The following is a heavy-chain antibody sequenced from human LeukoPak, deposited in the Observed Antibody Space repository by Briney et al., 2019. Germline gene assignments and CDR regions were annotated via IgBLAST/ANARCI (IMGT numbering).Heavy chain of an antibody. CDR2: ISSSSSYI. CDR1: GFTFSTYE. J-gene: IGHJ4*02. V-gene: IGHV3-21*01. D-gene: IGHD6-19*01. CDR3: ASGIAVAGPSV. Sequence: GGSLRLSCAASGFTFSTYEMNWVRLAPGKGLEWVSSISSSSSYIYYADSVKGRFTISRDNAKNSLYLQMNSLRAEDTAVYYCASGIAVAGPSVWGQGTLVTVSS.